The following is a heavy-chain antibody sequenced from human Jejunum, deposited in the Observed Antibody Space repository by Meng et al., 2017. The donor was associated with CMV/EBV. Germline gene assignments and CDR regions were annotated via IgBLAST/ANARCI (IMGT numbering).Heavy chain of an antibody. CDR3: VRDFWSGYGGEYYYYGMDV. CDR2: IRTKAYAGTT. J-gene: IGHJ6*02. CDR1: YA. V-gene: IGHV3-49*04. D-gene: IGHD3-3*01. Sequence: YARNWVRQASGKGLEWVGFIRTKAYAGTTEYAASVRGRFTISRDDSKSIAYLQMNSLKTEDTAVYYCVRDFWSGYGGEYYYYGMDVWGQGTTVTVSS.